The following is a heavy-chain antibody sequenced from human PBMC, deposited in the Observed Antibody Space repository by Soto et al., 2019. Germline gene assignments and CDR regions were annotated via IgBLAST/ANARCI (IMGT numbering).Heavy chain of an antibody. J-gene: IGHJ3*02. CDR3: ARMTTDAFDI. Sequence: KSSETLSLTCAVSGYSISSGYYWGWIRQPPGKGLEWIGSIYHSGSTYYNPSLKSRDTISVDTSKNQFSLKLSSVTAADTAVYYCARMTTDAFDIWGQGTMVTVSS. CDR1: GYSISSGYY. CDR2: IYHSGST. V-gene: IGHV4-38-2*01. D-gene: IGHD4-17*01.